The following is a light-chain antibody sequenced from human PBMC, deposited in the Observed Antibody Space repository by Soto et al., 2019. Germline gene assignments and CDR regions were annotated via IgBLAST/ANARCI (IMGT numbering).Light chain of an antibody. V-gene: IGKV3-15*01. J-gene: IGKJ4*01. Sequence: EIVMTQSPATLSVSPGERATLSFRASQSISSYLAWYQQKPGQAPRLLIYGASTRATGIPARFSGSGSGTEFTLTISSLQSEDFAVYYCQQYNNWPLTFGGGTKVEIK. CDR2: GAS. CDR1: QSISSY. CDR3: QQYNNWPLT.